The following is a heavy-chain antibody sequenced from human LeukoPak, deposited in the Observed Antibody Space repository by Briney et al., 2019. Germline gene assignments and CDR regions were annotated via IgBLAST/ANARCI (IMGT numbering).Heavy chain of an antibody. D-gene: IGHD2-15*01. J-gene: IGHJ4*02. CDR3: ARGDIDY. CDR2: INPSGSST. Sequence: ASVKVSCKASGYTFTSYYVHWVRQAPGQGLEWMGVINPSGSSTSYAQKFQGRVTMTRDTSTSTLYRELSSLRSEDTAVYYCARGDIDYWGQGTLVTVSS. V-gene: IGHV1-46*01. CDR1: GYTFTSYY.